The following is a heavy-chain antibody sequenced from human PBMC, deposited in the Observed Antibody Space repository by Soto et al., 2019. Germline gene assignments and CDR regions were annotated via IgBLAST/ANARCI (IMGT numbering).Heavy chain of an antibody. Sequence: QVQLVQSGAEVRKPGTSVKVSCKASGYSFTSFDINWVRQGSGQGPEWMGWVNPKSGKTGYAQQFQGRVTMTGNTSITTAYMVLSSLRSEDTAVYFCARDPGCGDSFVNYYYYLDVWGKGTTVTVSS. CDR3: ARDPGCGDSFVNYYYYLDV. CDR1: GYSFTSFD. J-gene: IGHJ6*03. CDR2: VNPKSGKT. D-gene: IGHD4-17*01. V-gene: IGHV1-8*01.